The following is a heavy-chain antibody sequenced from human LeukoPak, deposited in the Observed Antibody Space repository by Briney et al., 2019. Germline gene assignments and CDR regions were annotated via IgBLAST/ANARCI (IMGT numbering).Heavy chain of an antibody. Sequence: PSETLSLTCTVSGVSISSYYWGWIREPPGGGLEWIGYIYYSGSTNYPPSLKSRVTISVDTSKNQFSLKLSSVTAADTAVYYCATAGIRYGMDVWGQGTTVTVSS. CDR2: IYYSGST. CDR3: ATAGIRYGMDV. V-gene: IGHV4-59*08. J-gene: IGHJ6*02. D-gene: IGHD1-14*01. CDR1: GVSISSYY.